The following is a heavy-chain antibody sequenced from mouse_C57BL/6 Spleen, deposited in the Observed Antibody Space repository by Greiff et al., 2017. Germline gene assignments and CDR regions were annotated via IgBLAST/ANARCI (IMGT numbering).Heavy chain of an antibody. CDR3: ARFDYGRGFAY. V-gene: IGHV1-42*01. J-gene: IGHJ3*01. CDR1: GYSFTGYY. D-gene: IGHD1-1*01. Sequence: VQLQQSGPELVKPGASVKISCKASGYSFTGYYMNWVKQSPEKSLEWIGEINPSTGGTTYNQKFKAKATLTVDKSSSTAYMQLKSLTSEDSAVYYCARFDYGRGFAYWGQGTLVTVSA. CDR2: INPSTGGT.